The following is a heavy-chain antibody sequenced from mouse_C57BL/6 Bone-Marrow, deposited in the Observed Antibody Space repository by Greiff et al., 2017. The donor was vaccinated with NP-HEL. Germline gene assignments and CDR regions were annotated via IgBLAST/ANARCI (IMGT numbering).Heavy chain of an antibody. CDR1: GYTFTSYW. V-gene: IGHV1-55*01. CDR2: IYPGSGST. J-gene: IGHJ3*01. CDR3: AREGNYYGSSYTAWFAY. Sequence: QVQLQQSGAELVKPGASVKMSCKASGYTFTSYWITWVKQRPGPGLEWIGDIYPGSGSTNYNEKFKSKATLTVDTSSSTAYMQLSSLTSEDSAVYYCAREGNYYGSSYTAWFAYWGQGTLVTVSA. D-gene: IGHD1-1*01.